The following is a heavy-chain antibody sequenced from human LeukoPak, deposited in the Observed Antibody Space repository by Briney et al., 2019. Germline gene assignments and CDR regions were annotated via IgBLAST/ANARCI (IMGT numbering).Heavy chain of an antibody. D-gene: IGHD6-6*01. J-gene: IGHJ6*03. CDR3: AKDAYSSSWYYYMDV. Sequence: GGSLRLSRAASGFTFDDYAMHWVRQAPGKGLEWVSLITGDGGSTYYADSVKGRFTISRDNSKNSLYLQMNSLRTEDTALYYCAKDAYSSSWYYYMDVWGKGTTVTVSS. V-gene: IGHV3-43*02. CDR2: ITGDGGST. CDR1: GFTFDDYA.